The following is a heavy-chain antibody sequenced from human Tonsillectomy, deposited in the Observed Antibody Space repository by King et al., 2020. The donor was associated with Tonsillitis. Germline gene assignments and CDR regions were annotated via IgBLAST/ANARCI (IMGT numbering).Heavy chain of an antibody. CDR3: AKGADSSGYYSPVWFDP. Sequence: VQLVESGGGLVQPGRSLRLSCAASGFTFDDYAMHWVRQAPGKGLEWVSGISWNSGSICYADSVKGRFTISRDNAKNSLYPQMNSLRAEDTALYYCAKGADSSGYYSPVWFDPWGQGTLVTVSS. J-gene: IGHJ5*02. CDR1: GFTFDDYA. CDR2: ISWNSGSI. D-gene: IGHD3-22*01. V-gene: IGHV3-9*01.